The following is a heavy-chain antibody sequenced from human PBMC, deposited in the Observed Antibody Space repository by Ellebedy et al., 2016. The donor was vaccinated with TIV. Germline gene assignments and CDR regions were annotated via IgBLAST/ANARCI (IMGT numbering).Heavy chain of an antibody. J-gene: IGHJ2*01. CDR1: GLIFSGYT. CDR2: INSGGTIM. V-gene: IGHV3-48*02. D-gene: IGHD5-12*01. CDR3: ARRGLSGYDYHWYFDL. Sequence: GESLKISCAASGLIFSGYTMNWVRQAPGKGLEWVAYINSGGTIMDYADSVKGRFTISRDNDKNSLFLQMNSLRDEDTAVYYCARRGLSGYDYHWYFDLWGRGTLVSVSS.